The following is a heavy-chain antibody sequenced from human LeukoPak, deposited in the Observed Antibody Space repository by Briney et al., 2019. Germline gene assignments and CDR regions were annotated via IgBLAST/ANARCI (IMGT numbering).Heavy chain of an antibody. Sequence: QAGGSLRLSCAASGFIVSSNYMSWVRQAPGKGLEWVSVIYSGGGSTYYADSVKGRFTISRDNSRNTLYLQMNSLRAEDTAVYYCARDRSPFFGVVPKGAFDPWGQGTLVTVSS. CDR3: ARDRSPFFGVVPKGAFDP. D-gene: IGHD3-3*01. V-gene: IGHV3-53*05. CDR2: IYSGGGST. CDR1: GFIVSSNY. J-gene: IGHJ5*02.